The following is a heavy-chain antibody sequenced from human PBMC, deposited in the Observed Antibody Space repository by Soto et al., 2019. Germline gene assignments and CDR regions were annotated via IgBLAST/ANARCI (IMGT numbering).Heavy chain of an antibody. CDR1: GFTFSSYA. J-gene: IGHJ4*02. Sequence: EVQLLESGGGLVQPGGSLRLSCAASGFTFSSYAMNCVRQAPGKGLEWVSVISGSGGSTYYTDSVKGRFTISRDNSKNTLYLQMNSLRAEDTAVYYCARRSSSWYFDCWGQGTLVTVSS. CDR2: ISGSGGST. V-gene: IGHV3-23*01. D-gene: IGHD6-13*01. CDR3: ARRSSSWYFDC.